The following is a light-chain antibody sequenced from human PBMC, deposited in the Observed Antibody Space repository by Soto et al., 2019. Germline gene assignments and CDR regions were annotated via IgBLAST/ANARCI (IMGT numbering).Light chain of an antibody. CDR2: EVT. CDR1: NSVVGTYNL. Sequence: QSVLTQPASVSGSPGQSITISCSGTNSVVGTYNLVSWYQQYPGKAPRLMIYEVTKRPSGVSNRFSGSKSGNTASLTISGLQPEDEADYYCCSYAGSSSSIFGTGTKVTVL. J-gene: IGLJ1*01. V-gene: IGLV2-23*02. CDR3: CSYAGSSSSI.